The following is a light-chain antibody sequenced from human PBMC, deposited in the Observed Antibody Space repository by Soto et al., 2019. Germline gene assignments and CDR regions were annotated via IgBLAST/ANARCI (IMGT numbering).Light chain of an antibody. CDR3: QKYHSASRT. J-gene: IGKJ1*01. CDR1: ESISTY. Sequence: DIQMTQSPSSLSASVGDRVTITCRASESISTYLNWYQKKPGKAPKLLIYNASRLQSGVPSRFSGSGSGTDFTLTISSLQPEDVATYYCQKYHSASRTFGLGTKVDIK. CDR2: NAS. V-gene: IGKV1-39*01.